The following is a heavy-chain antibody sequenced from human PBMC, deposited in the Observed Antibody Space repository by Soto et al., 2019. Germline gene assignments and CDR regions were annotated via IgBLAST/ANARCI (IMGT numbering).Heavy chain of an antibody. CDR1: GYTFTSYD. V-gene: IGHV1-8*01. Sequence: QVQLVQSGAEVKKPGASVKVSCKASGYTFTSYDINWVRQATGQGLEWMGWMNPNSGNTGYAQKFQGRDTMTRNTSISTAYMELSSLRSEDTAVYYCARGQRSRGPMIVRYWGQGTLVTVSS. CDR3: ARGQRSRGPMIVRY. D-gene: IGHD3-22*01. CDR2: MNPNSGNT. J-gene: IGHJ4*02.